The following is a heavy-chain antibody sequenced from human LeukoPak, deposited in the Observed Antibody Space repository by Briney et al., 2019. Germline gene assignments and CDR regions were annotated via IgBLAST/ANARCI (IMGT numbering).Heavy chain of an antibody. V-gene: IGHV3-11*01. CDR2: ISSGGSTI. CDR1: GFTFSDYY. J-gene: IGHJ3*02. Sequence: GGSLRLSCAASGFTFSDYYMSWIRQAPGKGLEWVLYISSGGSTISYADSVKGRFTISRDNAKNSLYLQMNSLRAEDTAVYYCARDFGYCSGGSCYDDAFHIWGQGTMVTVSS. CDR3: ARDFGYCSGGSCYDDAFHI. D-gene: IGHD2-15*01.